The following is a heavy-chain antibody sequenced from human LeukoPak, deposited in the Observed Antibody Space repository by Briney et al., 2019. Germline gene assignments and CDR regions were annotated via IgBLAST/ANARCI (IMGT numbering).Heavy chain of an antibody. CDR3: AKDRPLYSGSYYDY. CDR2: ISYDGSNK. Sequence: GGSLRLSCAASGFTFSSYAMSWVRQAPGKGLEWVAVISYDGSNKYYADSVKGRFTISRDNSKNTLYLQMNSLRAEDTAVYYCAKDRPLYSGSYYDYWGQGTLVTVSS. J-gene: IGHJ4*02. CDR1: GFTFSSYA. V-gene: IGHV3-30*18. D-gene: IGHD1-26*01.